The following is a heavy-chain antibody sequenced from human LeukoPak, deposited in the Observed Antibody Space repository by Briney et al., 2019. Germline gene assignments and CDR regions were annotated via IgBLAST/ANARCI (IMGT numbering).Heavy chain of an antibody. CDR1: GGSISSSSYY. CDR2: IYYSGST. V-gene: IGHV4-39*07. CDR3: ARVIGGRNCYGSGGGWFDP. D-gene: IGHD3-10*01. J-gene: IGHJ5*02. Sequence: SETLSLTCTVSGGSISSSSYYWGWIRQPPGKGLEWIGSIYYSGSTYYNPSLKSRVTISVDTSKNQFSLKLSSVTAADTAVYYCARVIGGRNCYGSGGGWFDPWGQGTLVTVSS.